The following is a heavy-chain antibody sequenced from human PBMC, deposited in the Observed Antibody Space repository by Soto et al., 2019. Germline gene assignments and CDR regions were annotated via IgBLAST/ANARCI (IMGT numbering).Heavy chain of an antibody. D-gene: IGHD3-9*01. CDR2: IRAYNGNT. V-gene: IGHV1-18*01. CDR1: GYTFSSYG. CDR3: ARGPMYDMLTGNDDGMDV. Sequence: QVQLVQSGAEVKKPGASVKVSCKASGYTFSSYGISWVRQAPGQGREWMGWIRAYNGNTNYAQKLQGRVTMTTETSTSTAYMELRRLRSEDTAVDYCARGPMYDMLTGNDDGMDVWGPGTTVTVSS. J-gene: IGHJ6*02.